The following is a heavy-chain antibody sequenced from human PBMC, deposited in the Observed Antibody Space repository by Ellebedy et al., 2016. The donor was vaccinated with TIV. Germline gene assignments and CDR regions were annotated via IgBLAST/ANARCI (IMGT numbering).Heavy chain of an antibody. Sequence: ASVKVSXXASGYTFTSYYMHWVRQAPGQGLEWMGIINPSGGSTSYAQKFQGRVTMTRDTSTSTVYMELSSLRSEDTAVYYCARDWGITMVRGVIIRPYFQHWGQGTLVTVSS. V-gene: IGHV1-46*01. CDR3: ARDWGITMVRGVIIRPYFQH. J-gene: IGHJ1*01. CDR2: INPSGGST. D-gene: IGHD3-10*01. CDR1: GYTFTSYY.